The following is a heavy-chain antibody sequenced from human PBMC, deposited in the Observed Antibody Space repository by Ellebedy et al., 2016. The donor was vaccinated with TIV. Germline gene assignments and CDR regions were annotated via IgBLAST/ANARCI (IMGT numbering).Heavy chain of an antibody. D-gene: IGHD3-16*01. CDR3: AKASWDYYYGMDV. Sequence: PGGSLRLSCAASGFTFDDYAMHWVRQAPGKGLEWVSGISWNSGSIGYADSVKGRFTISRDNAKNSLYLQMNSLRAEDTALYYCAKASWDYYYGMDVWGQGTTVTVSS. CDR1: GFTFDDYA. J-gene: IGHJ6*02. V-gene: IGHV3-9*01. CDR2: ISWNSGSI.